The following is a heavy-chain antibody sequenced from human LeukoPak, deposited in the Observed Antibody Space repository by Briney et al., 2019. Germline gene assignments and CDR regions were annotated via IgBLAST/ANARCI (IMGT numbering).Heavy chain of an antibody. D-gene: IGHD3-16*02. J-gene: IGHJ4*02. CDR1: GITVSSHY. V-gene: IGHV3-66*01. Sequence: GGSLRLSCAASGITVSSHYMTWVRQAPGKGLEWVSVIDGGGSTNSADSVKGRFSVPRDNSKNTLYLQMNSLRAEDTAVYYCAKAAPADYDYVWGSYRYPFDYWGQGTLVTVSS. CDR2: IDGGGST. CDR3: AKAAPADYDYVWGSYRYPFDY.